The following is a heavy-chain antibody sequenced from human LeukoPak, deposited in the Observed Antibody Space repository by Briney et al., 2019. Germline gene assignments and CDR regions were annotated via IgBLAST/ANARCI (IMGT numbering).Heavy chain of an antibody. J-gene: IGHJ4*02. D-gene: IGHD3-22*01. CDR2: IYYSGST. Sequence: PSETLSLTCTVSGGPISSYYWSWIRQPPGKGLEWIGYIYYSGSTNYSPSLKSRVTISVDTSKNQFSLKLSSVTAADTAVYYCARRNTSGYTDYWGQGTLVTVSS. CDR1: GGPISSYY. CDR3: ARRNTSGYTDY. V-gene: IGHV4-59*08.